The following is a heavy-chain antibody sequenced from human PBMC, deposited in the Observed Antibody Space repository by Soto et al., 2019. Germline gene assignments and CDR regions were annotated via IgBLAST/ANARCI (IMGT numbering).Heavy chain of an antibody. CDR1: GVSVSSGDHY. CDR3: ARGRGYGYGIDY. D-gene: IGHD5-18*01. J-gene: IGHJ4*02. CDR2: IQYGAST. V-gene: IGHV4-30-4*01. Sequence: QVQLQESGPGLVKPSQTLSLTCTVSGVSVSSGDHYWSWLRQPPGKGLESIVYIQYGASTFYNPSLTSRTSISVDTSKNQFSLMLRSVTAADTAVYYCARGRGYGYGIDYWGQGTLATVSS.